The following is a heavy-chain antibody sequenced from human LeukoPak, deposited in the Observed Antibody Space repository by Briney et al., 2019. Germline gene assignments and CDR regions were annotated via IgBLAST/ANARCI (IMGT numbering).Heavy chain of an antibody. CDR2: ISTYNGNT. V-gene: IGHV1-18*01. CDR1: GYTFTSYG. D-gene: IGHD5-12*01. Sequence: ASVKVSCKASGYTFTSYGLTWVRQAPGQGLEWMGWISTYNGNTNYAQSIQGRVTRTTDTSTDTAYMELRSLRSDDTAVYYCARDLGYGAFERHDYWGQGTPVTVSS. CDR3: ARDLGYGAFERHDY. J-gene: IGHJ4*02.